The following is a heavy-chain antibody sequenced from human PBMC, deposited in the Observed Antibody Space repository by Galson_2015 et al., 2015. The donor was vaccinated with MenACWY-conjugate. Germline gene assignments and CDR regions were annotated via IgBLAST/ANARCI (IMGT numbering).Heavy chain of an antibody. CDR3: ARGANLYFYMMDV. CDR1: GFSFSTSA. Sequence: SLRLSCAASGFSFSTSAMTWVRQAPGKGLEWVSSITGTGTYIHYADSVKGRFTISRDNAQKSVYLQMNSLRAEDSAVYFCARGANLYFYMMDVWGKGTTVTVSS. V-gene: IGHV3-21*01. J-gene: IGHJ6*04. CDR2: ITGTGTYI.